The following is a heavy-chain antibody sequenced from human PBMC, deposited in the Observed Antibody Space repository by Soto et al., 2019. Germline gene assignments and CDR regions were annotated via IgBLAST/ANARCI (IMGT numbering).Heavy chain of an antibody. V-gene: IGHV1-69*02. CDR2: IRPILGIA. D-gene: IGHD2-2*01. CDR3: ACIVVVPSARGSNWFDP. Sequence: QVQLVQSGAEVKKPGSSVKVSCKDSGGTFSSYTISWERPTPGQGLEWMGRIRPILGIANYAQKFQARVTITADKSTSTAYMELSSLSSEDTAVYYFACIVVVPSARGSNWFDPWGQGTLVTVSS. CDR1: GGTFSSYT. J-gene: IGHJ5*02.